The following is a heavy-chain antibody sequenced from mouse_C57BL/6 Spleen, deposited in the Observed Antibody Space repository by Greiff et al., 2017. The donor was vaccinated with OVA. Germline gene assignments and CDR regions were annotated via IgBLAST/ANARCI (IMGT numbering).Heavy chain of an antibody. Sequence: EVKLMESGGGLVQPGGSLSLSCAASGFTFTDYYMSWVRQPPGQALKWLGFIRNKANGYTTEYSVSVKGRFTISRDNSQSILYLQMNALRAEDSAAYYCARYFDDGYYFDYWGQGTTLTVSS. V-gene: IGHV7-3*01. J-gene: IGHJ2*01. CDR2: IRNKANGYTT. D-gene: IGHD2-3*01. CDR3: ARYFDDGYYFDY. CDR1: GFTFTDYY.